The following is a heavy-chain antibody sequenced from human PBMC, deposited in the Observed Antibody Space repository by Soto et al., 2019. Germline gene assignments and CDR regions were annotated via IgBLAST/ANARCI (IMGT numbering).Heavy chain of an antibody. CDR2: IIPIFGTA. J-gene: IGHJ5*02. CDR1: GGTFSSYA. V-gene: IGHV1-69*13. D-gene: IGHD5-18*01. Sequence: SVKVSCKASGGTFSSYAISWLRQSPGQGLEWMGGIIPIFGTANYAQKFQGRVTITADESTSTAYMELSSLRSEDTAVYYCAVGGYSYGYYSYNWFDPWGQGTLVTVSS. CDR3: AVGGYSYGYYSYNWFDP.